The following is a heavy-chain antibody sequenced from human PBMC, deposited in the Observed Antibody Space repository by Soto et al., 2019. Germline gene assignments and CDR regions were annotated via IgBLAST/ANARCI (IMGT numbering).Heavy chain of an antibody. V-gene: IGHV1-18*01. J-gene: IGHJ4*02. CDR1: GYTFGTYG. CDR2: ISTYNGKT. D-gene: IGHD3-10*01. Sequence: ASVKVSCKASGYTFGTYGFSWVRQAPGEGLEWLGWISTYNGKTDYAQKFQGRVTLTTDASTHTAYMELPSLRFDDTAVYYCARLVISHLYYFDYWGPGSLVTVSS. CDR3: ARLVISHLYYFDY.